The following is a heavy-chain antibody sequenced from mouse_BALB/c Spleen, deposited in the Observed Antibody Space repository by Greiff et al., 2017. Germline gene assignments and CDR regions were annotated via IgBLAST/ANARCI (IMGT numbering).Heavy chain of an antibody. J-gene: IGHJ2*01. D-gene: IGHD2-14*01. CDR2: INSNGGST. V-gene: IGHV5-6-2*01. Sequence: EVQGVESGGGLVKLGGSLKLSCAASGFTFSSYYMSWVRQTPEKRLELVAAINSNGGSTYYPDTVKGRFTISRDNAKNTLYLQMSSLKSEDTALYYCARQGYQFLYFDYWGQGTTLTVSS. CDR1: GFTFSSYY. CDR3: ARQGYQFLYFDY.